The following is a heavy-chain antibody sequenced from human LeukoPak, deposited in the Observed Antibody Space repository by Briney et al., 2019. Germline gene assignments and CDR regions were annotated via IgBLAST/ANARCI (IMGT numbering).Heavy chain of an antibody. Sequence: TGGSPRLSCAASGFIFSNYAMSWVRQAPGKGLEWVSAIVGSGGSTYYADSVKGRFTISRDNPKNTLYLQMNSLRAEDTAVYYCAKWGDYDMLTGYYDSDYWGQGTLVTVSS. J-gene: IGHJ4*02. D-gene: IGHD3-9*01. CDR1: GFIFSNYA. V-gene: IGHV3-23*01. CDR2: IVGSGGST. CDR3: AKWGDYDMLTGYYDSDY.